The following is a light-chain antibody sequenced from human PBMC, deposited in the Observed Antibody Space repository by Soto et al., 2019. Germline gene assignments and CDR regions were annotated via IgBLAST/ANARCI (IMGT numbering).Light chain of an antibody. CDR3: QQYGSSPYT. V-gene: IGKV3-20*01. CDR1: QSVSSSH. Sequence: EIVLTQSPGTLSLSPGERATLSCRASQSVSSSHLAWYQQKPGQAPRLLIYGASSRATGIPDRFSGRGSGTDFTLTITRLEPEDFAVYYCQQYGSSPYTFGQGTKLEIK. CDR2: GAS. J-gene: IGKJ2*01.